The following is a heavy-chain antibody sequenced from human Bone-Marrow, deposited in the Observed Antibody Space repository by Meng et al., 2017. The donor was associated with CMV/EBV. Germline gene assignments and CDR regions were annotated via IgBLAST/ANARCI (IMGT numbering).Heavy chain of an antibody. V-gene: IGHV1-2*02. J-gene: IGHJ6*01. CDR1: GYTFTGYY. Sequence: ASVKVSCKASGYTFTGYYMHWVRQAPGQGLEWMGWINPNSGGTNYAQKFQGRVTMTRDTSISTAYMELSRLRSDDTAVYYCARVRVVIIKTYGMDVWGQGPTVTGSS. CDR3: ARVRVVIIKTYGMDV. D-gene: IGHD3-3*01. CDR2: INPNSGGT.